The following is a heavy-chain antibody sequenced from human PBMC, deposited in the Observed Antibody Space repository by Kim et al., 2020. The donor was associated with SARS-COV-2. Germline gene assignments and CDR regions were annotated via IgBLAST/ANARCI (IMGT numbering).Heavy chain of an antibody. D-gene: IGHD3-9*01. Sequence: ADSVRGRFTISRDNARNSAFLHMNSLRIEDTAIYYCAGRIWDYTGYPLLDLWGQGTLITVSS. V-gene: IGHV3-11*04. J-gene: IGHJ4*02. CDR3: AGRIWDYTGYPLLDL.